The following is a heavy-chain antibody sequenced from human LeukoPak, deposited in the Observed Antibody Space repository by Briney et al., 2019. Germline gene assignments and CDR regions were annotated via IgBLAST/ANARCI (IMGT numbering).Heavy chain of an antibody. CDR1: GGSISSYY. CDR2: IYYSGST. Sequence: PSETLSLTCTVSGGSISSYYWSWLRQPPGKGLEWIGYIYYSGSTNYNPSLKSRVTISVDTSKNQFSLKLSSVTAADTAVYYWARRKGDTAMVMFDYWGQGTLVTVSS. J-gene: IGHJ4*02. D-gene: IGHD5-18*01. V-gene: IGHV4-59*08. CDR3: ARRKGDTAMVMFDY.